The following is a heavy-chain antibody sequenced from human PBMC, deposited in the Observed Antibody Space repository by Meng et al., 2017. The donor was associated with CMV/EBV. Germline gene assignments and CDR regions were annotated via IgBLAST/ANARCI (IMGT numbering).Heavy chain of an antibody. J-gene: IGHJ5*02. V-gene: IGHV5-51*01. CDR2: IYPGDSDT. CDR3: ARGMVEIFGVVMRWFDP. D-gene: IGHD3-3*01. Sequence: GGSLRLSCKGSGYSFTSYWIGWVRQMPGKGLEWMGIIYPGDSDTRYSPSFQGQVTISADKSISTAYLQWSSLKASDTAMYYCARGMVEIFGVVMRWFDPWAREPWSPSPQ. CDR1: GYSFTSYW.